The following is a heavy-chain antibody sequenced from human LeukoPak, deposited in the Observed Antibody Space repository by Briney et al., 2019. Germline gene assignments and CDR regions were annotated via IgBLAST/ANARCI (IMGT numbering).Heavy chain of an antibody. D-gene: IGHD3-16*01. J-gene: IGHJ4*02. V-gene: IGHV4-38-2*01. CDR2: IFHSGNT. Sequence: SETLSLTCAVSGYSISSGYFWGWIRQSPRRGLEWIGSIFHSGNTYYNPSLKSRVTLSVDTSKNEFSLRLTSVTAEDTAMYYCASPRGTYIDYWGQGTLVTVSS. CDR3: ASPRGTYIDY. CDR1: GYSISSGYF.